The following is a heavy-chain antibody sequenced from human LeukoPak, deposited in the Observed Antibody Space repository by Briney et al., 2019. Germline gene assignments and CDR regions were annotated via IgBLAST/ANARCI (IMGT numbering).Heavy chain of an antibody. Sequence: SQTLSLTCAVTGGSISSGGYSWSWIRQPPGKGLEWIGYIYHSGRTYYNPSLKSRVTISVDRSKNQCSLKLSSGTAADTAVYYCARVRGWYYFDYWGQGTLVTVSS. CDR3: ARVRGWYYFDY. CDR2: IYHSGRT. CDR1: GGSISSGGYS. V-gene: IGHV4-30-2*01. J-gene: IGHJ4*02. D-gene: IGHD6-19*01.